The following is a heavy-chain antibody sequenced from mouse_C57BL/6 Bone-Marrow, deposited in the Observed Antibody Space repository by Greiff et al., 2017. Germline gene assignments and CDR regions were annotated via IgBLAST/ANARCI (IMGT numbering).Heavy chain of an antibody. J-gene: IGHJ2*01. V-gene: IGHV1-19*01. CDR2: INPYNGGT. CDR1: GYTFTDYY. CDR3: ARSGYYYDYGY. D-gene: IGHD2-4*01. Sequence: EVQLQQSGPVLVKPGASVKMSCKASGYTFTDYYMNWVKQSTGKSLEWIGVINPYNGGTSYNQKFKGKATLTVDKSSSTAYMELNSLTSEDSAVYYCARSGYYYDYGYWGQGTTLTVSS.